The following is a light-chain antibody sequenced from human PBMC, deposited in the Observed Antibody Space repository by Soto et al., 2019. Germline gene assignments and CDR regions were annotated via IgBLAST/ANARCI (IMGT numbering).Light chain of an antibody. CDR3: QKFNTAPLT. V-gene: IGKV1-27*01. CDR1: QDISVY. Sequence: DIQMTQSPSSLSASVGDRVTITCRASQDISVYLAWYQQKPGKVPKLLIYSASTLQSGVPSRFSGGGSGTDFPLTISTLHPEDVATYFCQKFNTAPLTFGQGTRLEIK. J-gene: IGKJ5*01. CDR2: SAS.